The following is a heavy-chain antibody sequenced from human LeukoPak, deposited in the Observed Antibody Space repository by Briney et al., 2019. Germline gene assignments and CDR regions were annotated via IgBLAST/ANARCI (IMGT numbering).Heavy chain of an antibody. Sequence: SDTLSLTCTVSGGSSSSSAYYWGWIRQPPVKGQERIGSIYYTGNTYYNPSLKSRVTISVGTSNNQFLLKLTSVAAADTAVYYCARRNWNYENWLDPLGQGTLVTVSS. CDR1: GGSSSSSAYY. CDR2: IYYTGNT. CDR3: ARRNWNYENWLDP. D-gene: IGHD1-7*01. J-gene: IGHJ5*02. V-gene: IGHV4-39*01.